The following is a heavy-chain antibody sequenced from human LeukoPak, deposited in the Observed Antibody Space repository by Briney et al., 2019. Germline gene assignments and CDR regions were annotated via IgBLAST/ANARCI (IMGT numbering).Heavy chain of an antibody. Sequence: KPGGSLRLSCAASGFTFSSYNMNWVRQTPGKGLEWVSSISSSSSFIYYADSVKGRFTISRDNAKNSLYLQMSSLRAEDTAVYYCARDVLIAADGVIRLDAFDIWGQGTVVTVSS. V-gene: IGHV3-21*01. CDR3: ARDVLIAADGVIRLDAFDI. D-gene: IGHD6-13*01. CDR2: ISSSSSFI. J-gene: IGHJ3*02. CDR1: GFTFSSYN.